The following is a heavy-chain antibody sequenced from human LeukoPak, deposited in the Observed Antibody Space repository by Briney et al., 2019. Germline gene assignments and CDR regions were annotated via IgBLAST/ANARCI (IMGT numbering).Heavy chain of an antibody. CDR2: IDSTSTYI. Sequence: PGGSLRLSCAASGFIFSSYSMNWVRQAPGKGLEWVAFIDSTSTYIHYADSVKGRFTISRDSAKNSLYLQMNSLRVEDTGVYYCAEGSGGPGYWGQGTLVTVSS. V-gene: IGHV3-21*01. J-gene: IGHJ4*02. D-gene: IGHD1-26*01. CDR1: GFIFSSYS. CDR3: AEGSGGPGY.